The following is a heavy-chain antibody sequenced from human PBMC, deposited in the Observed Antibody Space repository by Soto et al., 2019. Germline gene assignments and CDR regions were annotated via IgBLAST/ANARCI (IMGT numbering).Heavy chain of an antibody. J-gene: IGHJ6*02. D-gene: IGHD6-13*01. CDR2: ISYDGSNK. CDR3: ARDPYSSSWYEGLFYYYYGMDV. V-gene: IGHV3-30-3*01. CDR1: GFTFSSYA. Sequence: GGSLRLSCAASGFTFSSYAMHWVRQAPGKGLEWVAVISYDGSNKYYADSVKGRFTISRDNSKNTLYLQMNSLRAEDTAVYYCARDPYSSSWYEGLFYYYYGMDVWGQGTTVTVSS.